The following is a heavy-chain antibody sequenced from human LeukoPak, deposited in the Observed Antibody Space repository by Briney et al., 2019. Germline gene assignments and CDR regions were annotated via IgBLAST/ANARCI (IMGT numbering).Heavy chain of an antibody. Sequence: SVKVSCKASGATFRSYTINWVRQAPGQGLKWMGGIVPIFGTADYAQKFQGRVTITTDESTSTAYMELSSLRSEDTGLYYCAGVDIVASAPGPNYYYYMDVWGKGTTVTVSS. CDR2: IVPIFGTA. V-gene: IGHV1-69*05. CDR3: AGVDIVASAPGPNYYYYMDV. D-gene: IGHD5-12*01. J-gene: IGHJ6*03. CDR1: GATFRSYT.